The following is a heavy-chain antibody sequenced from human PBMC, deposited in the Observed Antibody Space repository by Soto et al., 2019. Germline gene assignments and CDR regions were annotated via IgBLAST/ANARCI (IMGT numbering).Heavy chain of an antibody. CDR2: ISMSGTTM. J-gene: IGHJ5*02. CDR3: ARDAIGDATNWFDP. V-gene: IGHV3-48*02. CDR1: GFTFSSYA. Sequence: PGGSLRLSCAASGFTFSSYAMNWVRQSPGKGLEWVSYISMSGTTMFYADSVKGRFTISRDNAKKSLFLQMNSLRDEDTAMYYCARDAIGDATNWFDPWGQGTLVTVSS.